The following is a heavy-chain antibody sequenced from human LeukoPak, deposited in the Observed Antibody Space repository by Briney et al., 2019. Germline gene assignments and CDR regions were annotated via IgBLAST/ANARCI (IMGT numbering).Heavy chain of an antibody. CDR1: GYRFTNYW. J-gene: IGHJ4*02. Sequence: GESLQISCKGSGYRFTNYWIGWVRQIPGKGLELMGSIYPGDSDTRYSPSFQGQVTISADKSITTAYLQWSSLKASDTAKYYCTRQGVYYSDSSAYYYWGQGTLVTVSS. CDR2: IYPGDSDT. CDR3: TRQGVYYSDSSAYYY. V-gene: IGHV5-51*01. D-gene: IGHD3-22*01.